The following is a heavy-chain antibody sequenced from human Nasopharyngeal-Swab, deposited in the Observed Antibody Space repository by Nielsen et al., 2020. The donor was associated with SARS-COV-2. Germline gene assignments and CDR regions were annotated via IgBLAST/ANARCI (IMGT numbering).Heavy chain of an antibody. V-gene: IGHV4-34*01. CDR3: ARVRRLRRGGYYFDY. Sequence: SDTLSLTCAVYGGSFSGYYWSWIRQPPGKGLEWIGEINHSGSTNYNPSLKSRVTISVDTSKNQFSLKLSSVTAADTAVYYCARVRRLRRGGYYFDYWGQGTLVTVSS. D-gene: IGHD3-10*01. CDR2: INHSGST. J-gene: IGHJ4*02. CDR1: GGSFSGYY.